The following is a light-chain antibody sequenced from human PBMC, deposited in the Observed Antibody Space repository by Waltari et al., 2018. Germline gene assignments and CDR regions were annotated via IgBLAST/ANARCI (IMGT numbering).Light chain of an antibody. CDR1: QSISSY. CDR3: QQSYSTPYT. CDR2: AAS. J-gene: IGKJ2*01. V-gene: IGKV1-39*01. Sequence: DIQMTQSPSSLSASVGDRVTITGRASQSISSYLNWYQQKPGKAPKLLIYAASSLQSGAPSRFSGSGSGTEFTHTISSLQPKDFATYYCQQSYSTPYTFGQGTTLEIK.